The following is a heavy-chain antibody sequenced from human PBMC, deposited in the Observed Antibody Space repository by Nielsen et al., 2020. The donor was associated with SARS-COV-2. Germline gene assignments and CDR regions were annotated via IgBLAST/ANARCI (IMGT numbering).Heavy chain of an antibody. CDR1: GFTFSSYA. J-gene: IGHJ5*02. CDR2: ISYDGSNK. V-gene: IGHV3-30*04. Sequence: GESLKISCAASGFTFSSYAMHWVRQAPGKGLEWVAVISYDGSNKYYADSVKGRFTISRDNSKNTLYLQMNSLRAEDTAVYYCARGVPKIDPWGQGTLVTVSS. D-gene: IGHD3-10*01. CDR3: ARGVPKIDP.